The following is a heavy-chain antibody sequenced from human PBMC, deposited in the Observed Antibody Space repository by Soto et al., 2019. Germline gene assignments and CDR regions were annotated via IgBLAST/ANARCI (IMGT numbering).Heavy chain of an antibody. J-gene: IGHJ2*01. V-gene: IGHV3-23*01. Sequence: EVRLLESGGNLGQPGGSLRLSCAVSGFTFSSYAMSWVRQAPGKGLEWVSGISGSGDSTYYADSVKGRFTISRDNSKNTLYLQINSLRAEDTAVYYCPRFGRDYPSWYLDLWGRGTLVIVSS. CDR2: ISGSGDST. CDR1: GFTFSSYA. CDR3: PRFGRDYPSWYLDL. D-gene: IGHD4-17*01.